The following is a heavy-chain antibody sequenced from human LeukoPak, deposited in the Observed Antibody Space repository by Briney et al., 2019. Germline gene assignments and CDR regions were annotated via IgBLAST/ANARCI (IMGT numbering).Heavy chain of an antibody. V-gene: IGHV3-7*01. CDR3: ARDGTAAGLYFDL. CDR1: GFTFSSYW. CDR2: IKQDGSEK. Sequence: PGGSLRLSCAASGFTFSSYWMSWVRQAPGKGLEWVANIKQDGSEKYYVDSVKGRFTISRDNAKNSLYLQMNSLRAEDTAVYYCARDGTAAGLYFDLWGPGTLVTVSS. J-gene: IGHJ4*01. D-gene: IGHD6-13*01.